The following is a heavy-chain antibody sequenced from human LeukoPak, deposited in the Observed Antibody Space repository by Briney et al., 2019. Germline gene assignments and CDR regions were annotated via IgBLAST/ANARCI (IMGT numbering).Heavy chain of an antibody. J-gene: IGHJ6*02. D-gene: IGHD3-22*01. V-gene: IGHV4-4*07. CDR2: IYTSGST. Sequence: PSETLSLTCTVSGGSISSYYWSWIRQPAGKGLEWIGRIYTSGSTNYNPSLKSRVTMSVDTSKNQFSLKLSSVTAADTAVYYCAREGTVVVIPVGNCYYYGMDVWGQGTTVTVSS. CDR1: GGSISSYY. CDR3: AREGTVVVIPVGNCYYYGMDV.